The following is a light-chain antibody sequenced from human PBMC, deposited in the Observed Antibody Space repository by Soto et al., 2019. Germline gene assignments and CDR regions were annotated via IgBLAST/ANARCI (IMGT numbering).Light chain of an antibody. V-gene: IGLV3-21*02. Sequence: SYVLNQPPSVSVAPGQTATISCGGNNIGSKSVHWYQQEPGQAPVLVVYDDSDRPSGIPERFSGSNSGHTATLTISGVEAGDEADYYCQVWDNTNDVVFGGGTKLTVL. CDR1: NIGSKS. J-gene: IGLJ2*01. CDR3: QVWDNTNDVV. CDR2: DDS.